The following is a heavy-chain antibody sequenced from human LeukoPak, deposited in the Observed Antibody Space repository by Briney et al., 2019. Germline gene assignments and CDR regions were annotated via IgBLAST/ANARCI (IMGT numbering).Heavy chain of an antibody. J-gene: IGHJ4*02. V-gene: IGHV4-59*08. CDR2: IYYSGST. CDR1: GGSISSYY. Sequence: AESLSLTCTVSGGSISSYYRSWVRQPPGKGLEWVGYIYYSGSTNYNPSLKSRVTISVDTSKKQFSLKLSSVTAADTAVYYCARTAVRRYGTFDYWGQGTLVTVSS. D-gene: IGHD4-17*01. CDR3: ARTAVRRYGTFDY.